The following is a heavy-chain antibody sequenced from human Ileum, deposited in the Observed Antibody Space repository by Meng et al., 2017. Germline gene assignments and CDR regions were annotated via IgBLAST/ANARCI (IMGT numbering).Heavy chain of an antibody. Sequence: VQLVGVGGGLVQPGGSLRLSCAASGFTFTDHWMHWVRQGPGKGLVWVSRINPDGSNPTYADSVKGRFTISRDNAKNTVYLQMNSLRAEDSALYYCTNDRLNHWGQGALVTVSS. J-gene: IGHJ1*01. CDR3: TNDRLNH. D-gene: IGHD1-1*01. CDR1: GFTFTDHW. V-gene: IGHV3-74*02. CDR2: INPDGSNP.